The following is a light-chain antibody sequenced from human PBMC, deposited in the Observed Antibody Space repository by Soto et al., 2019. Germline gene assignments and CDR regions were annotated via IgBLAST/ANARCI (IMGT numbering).Light chain of an antibody. V-gene: IGKV3-15*01. J-gene: IGKJ4*01. CDR2: GAS. CDR1: QSVSYN. Sequence: EIVMTQSPATLSASPGEGATLSCRASQSVSYNLAWYQQRPGQAPRLLIYGASTRAAGVPARFSGSGSGTEFALTISGLQSEDCAVYYCKHYNNRPLTFGGGTMVEIK. CDR3: KHYNNRPLT.